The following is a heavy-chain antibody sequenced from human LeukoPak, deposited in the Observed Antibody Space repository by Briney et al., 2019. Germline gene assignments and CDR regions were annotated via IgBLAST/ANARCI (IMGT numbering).Heavy chain of an antibody. CDR2: IYYSGST. D-gene: IGHD6-19*01. J-gene: IGHJ3*02. Sequence: SETLSLTCTVSGGSISSSSYYWGWIRQPPGKGLEWIGSIYYSGSTYYNPSLKSRVTISVDTSKNQFSLKLSSVTAADTAVYYCARANPPGRIAVAGPGAFDIWGQGTMVTVSS. CDR1: GGSISSSSYY. CDR3: ARANPPGRIAVAGPGAFDI. V-gene: IGHV4-39*07.